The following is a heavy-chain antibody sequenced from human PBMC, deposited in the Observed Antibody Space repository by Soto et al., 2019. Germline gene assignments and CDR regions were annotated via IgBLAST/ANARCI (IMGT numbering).Heavy chain of an antibody. D-gene: IGHD5-12*01. CDR2: IGPSSSSI. Sequence: GGSLRLSGAASGFIFTSYSMNWVRQAPGKGLEWVSYIGPSSSSIYYAGSVKGRFTISRNNAKNSLYLQVNSLRDEDTAVYYCARGYSGFDSDYWGQGTLVTVSS. CDR1: GFIFTSYS. V-gene: IGHV3-48*02. J-gene: IGHJ4*02. CDR3: ARGYSGFDSDY.